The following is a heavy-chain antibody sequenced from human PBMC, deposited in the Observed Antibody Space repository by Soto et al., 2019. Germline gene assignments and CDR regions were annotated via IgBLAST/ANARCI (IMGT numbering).Heavy chain of an antibody. D-gene: IGHD2-8*02. CDR2: SYYTGTT. J-gene: IGHJ4*02. CDR1: GASLSSGSYY. V-gene: IGHV4-61*01. CDR3: ARISYWVKDY. Sequence: SETLSLTCTVSGASLSSGSYYWSWIRQPPGKGLEWIGYSYYTGTTKYNPSLESRVTISADTSKNQFSLNLTSVTAADTAVYYCARISYWVKDYWGQGALVTVSS.